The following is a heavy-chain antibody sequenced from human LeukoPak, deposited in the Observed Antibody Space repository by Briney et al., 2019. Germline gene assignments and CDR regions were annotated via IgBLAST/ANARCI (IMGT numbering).Heavy chain of an antibody. Sequence: PGGSLRLSCAASGFTFSSYAMHWVRQAPGKGLEYVSAISSNGGSTYYANSVKGRFTISRDNSKNTLYLQMGSLRAEDMAVYYCVRSGYSSGWYLWYYYYGMDVWGQGTTVTVSS. D-gene: IGHD6-19*01. J-gene: IGHJ6*02. CDR2: ISSNGGST. CDR1: GFTFSSYA. CDR3: VRSGYSSGWYLWYYYYGMDV. V-gene: IGHV3-64*01.